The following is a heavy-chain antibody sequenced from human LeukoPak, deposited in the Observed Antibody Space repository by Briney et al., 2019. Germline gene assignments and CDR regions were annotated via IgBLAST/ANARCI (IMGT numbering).Heavy chain of an antibody. J-gene: IGHJ4*02. CDR1: GCTFSSYG. CDR3: AKDLHDMITFGGVIGGPDY. CDR2: IRYDGSNK. Sequence: GGSLRLSCAASGCTFSSYGMHWVRQAPGKGLEWVAFIRYDGSNKYYADSVKGRFTISRDNSKNTLYLQMNSLRAEDMAVYYCAKDLHDMITFGGVIGGPDYWGQGTLVTVSS. V-gene: IGHV3-30*02. D-gene: IGHD3-16*02.